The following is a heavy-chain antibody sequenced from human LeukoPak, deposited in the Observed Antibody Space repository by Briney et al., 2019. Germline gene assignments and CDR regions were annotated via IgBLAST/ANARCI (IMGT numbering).Heavy chain of an antibody. CDR1: GFTFSDYY. V-gene: IGHV3-11*06. Sequence: GGSLRLSCAASGFTFSDYYMSWIRQAPGKGLEWVSYISSSSSYTNYADSVKGRFTISRDNAKNSLYLQMNSLRDEDTAVYYCAKSKGGFGVFDYWGQGTLVTVSS. D-gene: IGHD3-10*01. CDR2: ISSSSSYT. J-gene: IGHJ4*02. CDR3: AKSKGGFGVFDY.